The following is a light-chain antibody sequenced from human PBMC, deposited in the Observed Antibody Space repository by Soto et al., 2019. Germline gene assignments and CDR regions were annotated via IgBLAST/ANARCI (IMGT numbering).Light chain of an antibody. J-gene: IGKJ1*01. CDR2: AAS. CDR1: HSISSW. V-gene: IGKV1-5*01. CDR3: QQYNSYWT. Sequence: DIPTTQSPSTLSASIGDRVTITCRASHSISSWLAWYQQKPGKVPNLLIYAASTLESGVPSRFSGSGSGTEFTLTISSLQPDDFATYYCQQYNSYWTLGQGTKVDIK.